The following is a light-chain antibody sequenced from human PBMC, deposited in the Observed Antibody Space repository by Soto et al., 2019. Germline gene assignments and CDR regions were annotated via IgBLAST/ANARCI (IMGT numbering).Light chain of an antibody. CDR3: QQSYSTPT. CDR2: AAS. V-gene: IGKV1-39*01. CDR1: QSISSY. Sequence: DIQMTQSPSSLSASVGDRVIITCRASQSISSYLNWYQQKPGKAPKLLIYAASSLQSGVPSRFSGSGSGTDFTLTISSLQPEDFATYYCQQSYSTPTFGGGTNVEIK. J-gene: IGKJ4*01.